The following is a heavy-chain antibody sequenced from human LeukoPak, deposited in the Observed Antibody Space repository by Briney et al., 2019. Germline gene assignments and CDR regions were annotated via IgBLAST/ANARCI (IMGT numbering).Heavy chain of an antibody. D-gene: IGHD6-19*01. J-gene: IGHJ4*02. V-gene: IGHV3-11*05. Sequence: PGGSLRLSCAASGFPFSDYYMSWIRQAPGKGLEWVSYISSSSSYTNYADSVKGRFTIYRDNAKNSLYLQMNSLRAEDTAVYYCARESISVAGRVGDYWGQGTLVTVSS. CDR2: ISSSSSYT. CDR3: ARESISVAGRVGDY. CDR1: GFPFSDYY.